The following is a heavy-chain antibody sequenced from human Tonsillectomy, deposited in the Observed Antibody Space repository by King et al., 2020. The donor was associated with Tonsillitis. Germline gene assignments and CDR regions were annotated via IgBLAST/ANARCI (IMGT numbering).Heavy chain of an antibody. CDR2: ISYSGST. Sequence: VQLQESGPGLVKPSETLSLTCTVSGGSISGYYWSWIRQPPGKGLEWMGYISYSGSTNYDPSLKSRVTISVDTSKNQFSLRLSSVTAADTAVYYCARERPGDGGHYYYYYMDVWGKGTTVTVSS. J-gene: IGHJ6*03. D-gene: IGHD5-24*01. CDR3: ARERPGDGGHYYYYYMDV. CDR1: GGSISGYY. V-gene: IGHV4-59*01.